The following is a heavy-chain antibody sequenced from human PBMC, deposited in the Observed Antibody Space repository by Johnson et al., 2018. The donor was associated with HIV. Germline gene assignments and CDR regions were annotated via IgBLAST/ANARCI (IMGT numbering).Heavy chain of an antibody. CDR3: ARGGHCGGDCAGAKQALDI. V-gene: IGHV3-53*01. CDR2: IHSGGST. D-gene: IGHD2-21*01. Sequence: VQLVESGGGVVQPGGSLRLSCAVSGLSVSINYITWVRQAPGKGLEWVSVIHSGGSTYYADSVEGRFTISRDNSKNTVLLQMNSLRVEDTAVYYCARGGHCGGDCAGAKQALDIWGQGTRVTVSS. CDR1: GLSVSINY. J-gene: IGHJ3*02.